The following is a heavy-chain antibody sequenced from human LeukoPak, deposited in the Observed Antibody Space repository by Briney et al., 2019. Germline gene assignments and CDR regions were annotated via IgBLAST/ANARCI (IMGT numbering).Heavy chain of an antibody. Sequence: GGSLRLSCAASGFTFSDYYMSWIRHAPGKGREWGSYISSSSSTIYYADSVKGLFTISRDNAKNSLYLQMNSLRAEDTAVYYCARDLNYYGSGSTDISGQGTMVTPSS. CDR2: ISSSSSTI. CDR1: GFTFSDYY. J-gene: IGHJ3*02. CDR3: ARDLNYYGSGSTDI. V-gene: IGHV3-11*04. D-gene: IGHD3-10*01.